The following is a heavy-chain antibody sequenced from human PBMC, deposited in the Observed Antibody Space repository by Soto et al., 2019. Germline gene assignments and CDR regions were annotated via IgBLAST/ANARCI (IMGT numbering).Heavy chain of an antibody. V-gene: IGHV1-24*01. CDR3: ATETHDYGYSEYFDY. CDR2: FDPEDGET. CDR1: GYTLTELS. D-gene: IGHD4-17*01. Sequence: ASVKVSCKVSGYTLTELSMHWVRQAPGKGLEWMGGFDPEDGETIYAQKFQGRVTMTEDTSTDTAYMELSSLRSEDTAVYYCATETHDYGYSEYFDYWGQGTLVTVSS. J-gene: IGHJ4*02.